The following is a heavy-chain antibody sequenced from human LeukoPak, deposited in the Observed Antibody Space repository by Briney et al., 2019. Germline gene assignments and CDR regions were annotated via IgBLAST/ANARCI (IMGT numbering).Heavy chain of an antibody. CDR2: IWYDGSNK. J-gene: IGHJ4*02. CDR1: GFTFSSYG. CDR3: ARGRSRHYYFDY. Sequence: GRSLRLSCAASGFTFSSYGMHWVRQAPGKGLEWVAVIWYDGSNKYYADSVKGRITISRDNSKNTLYLQMNSLRAEDTAVYYCARGRSRHYYFDYWGQGTLVTVSS. V-gene: IGHV3-33*01. D-gene: IGHD5/OR15-5a*01.